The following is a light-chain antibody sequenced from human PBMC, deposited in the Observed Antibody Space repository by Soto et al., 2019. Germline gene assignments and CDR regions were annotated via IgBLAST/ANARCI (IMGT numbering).Light chain of an antibody. J-gene: IGKJ1*01. CDR1: ESISNW. CDR2: KAA. Sequence: DIQMTQSPSTLSASVGDRVTITCRASESISNWLAWHQQKPGKAPKRLISKAASLESGVPSRFSGSGSGTEFTITISSLQPDDFATYYCQQYNSYSKTFGQGTKVEIK. CDR3: QQYNSYSKT. V-gene: IGKV1-5*03.